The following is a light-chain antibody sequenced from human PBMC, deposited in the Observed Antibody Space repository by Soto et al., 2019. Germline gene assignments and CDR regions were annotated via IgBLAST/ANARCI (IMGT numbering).Light chain of an antibody. Sequence: EIVMTQSPATLSVSPGERATLSCRASQSVSSKLAWYQQKPGQAPTLLIYGASSRATGIPARFSGSGSETEFTLTISSLQSEDFAVYYCQEYKYSKKFGQGTKVEIK. CDR2: GAS. CDR3: QEYKYSKK. J-gene: IGKJ1*01. V-gene: IGKV3-15*01. CDR1: QSVSSK.